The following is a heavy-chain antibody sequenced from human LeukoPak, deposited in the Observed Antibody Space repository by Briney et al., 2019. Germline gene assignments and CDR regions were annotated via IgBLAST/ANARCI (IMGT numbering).Heavy chain of an antibody. CDR1: GFTFSDFE. D-gene: IGHD3-9*01. CDR2: ISYHGSNE. V-gene: IGHV3-30*03. J-gene: IGHJ4*02. CDR3: ARVHDTTGYYHYFDS. Sequence: GGSLRLSCAASGFTFSDFEMNWVRQAPDKGLEWVAMISYHGSNEYYAYSVKGRFTISRVNSKNTLYLQMNNPRVEDTAIYYCARVHDTTGYYHYFDSWGQGTLVTVSS.